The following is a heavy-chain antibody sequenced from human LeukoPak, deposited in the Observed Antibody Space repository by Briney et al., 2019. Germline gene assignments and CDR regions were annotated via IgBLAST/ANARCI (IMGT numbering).Heavy chain of an antibody. CDR3: ARDRVGSGWFGGFDI. D-gene: IGHD6-19*01. CDR2: IKQDGSEK. V-gene: IGHV3-7*03. CDR1: GFTFSSYW. Sequence: GGSLRLSCAASGFTFSSYWMSWVRQAPGKGLEWVANIKQDGSEKYYVDSVKGRFTISRDNAKNSLYLQMNSLRAEDTAVYYCARDRVGSGWFGGFDIWGQGTMVTVSS. J-gene: IGHJ3*02.